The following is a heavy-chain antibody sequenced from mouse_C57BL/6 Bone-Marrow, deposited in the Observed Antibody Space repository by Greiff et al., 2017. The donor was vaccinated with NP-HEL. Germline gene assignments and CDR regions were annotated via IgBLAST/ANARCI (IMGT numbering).Heavy chain of an antibody. CDR1: GYTFTSYW. CDR2: IHPNSGST. V-gene: IGHV1-64*01. D-gene: IGHD6-2*01. J-gene: IGHJ3*01. Sequence: QVQLKQPGAELVKPGASVKLSCKASGYTFTSYWMHWVKQRPGQGLEWIGMIHPNSGSTNYNEKFKSKATLTVDKSSSTAYMQLRSLTSEDSAVYYCGVSLAYWGQGTLVTVSA. CDR3: GVSLAY.